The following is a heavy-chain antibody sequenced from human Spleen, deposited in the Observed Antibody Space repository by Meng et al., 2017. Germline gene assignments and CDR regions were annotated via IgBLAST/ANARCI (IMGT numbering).Heavy chain of an antibody. CDR2: ISYDGSNE. J-gene: IGHJ4*02. Sequence: GESLKISCAASGFTFSSYAMHWVRQAPGKGLEWVAVISYDGSNEYYADSVKGRFTISRDNSKNTLYLQMNSLRAEDTAVYYCARVSGSYYFDYWGQGTLVTVSS. CDR3: ARVSGSYYFDY. D-gene: IGHD1-26*01. CDR1: GFTFSSYA. V-gene: IGHV3-30*04.